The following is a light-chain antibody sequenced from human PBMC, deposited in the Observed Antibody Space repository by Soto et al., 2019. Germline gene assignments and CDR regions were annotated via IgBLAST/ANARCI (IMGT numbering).Light chain of an antibody. V-gene: IGKV3-20*01. Sequence: DIVLTQSPAPLSLSPGARATLSCTASLTVSSTYLTWYQQRPGQAPRLLISATSTRSTDVPDRFSGSGSGTDFTLTISRLEPEDFAVYYCQQYGSSPSITFGQGTRLEIK. CDR1: LTVSSTY. J-gene: IGKJ5*01. CDR2: ATS. CDR3: QQYGSSPSIT.